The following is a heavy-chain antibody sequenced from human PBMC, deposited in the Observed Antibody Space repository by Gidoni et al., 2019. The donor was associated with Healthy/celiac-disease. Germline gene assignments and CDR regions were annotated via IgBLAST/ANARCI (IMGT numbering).Heavy chain of an antibody. D-gene: IGHD1-26*01. J-gene: IGHJ3*02. CDR1: GGSISSGSYY. CDR2: IYTSGST. CDR3: ARSGGSYFGAFDI. Sequence: QVQLQESGPELVKPSQTLSLTCTVSGGSISSGSYYWSWIRQPAGKGLEWIGRIYTSGSTNYNPSLKSRVTISVDTSKNQFSLKLSSVTAADTAVYYCARSGGSYFGAFDIWGQGTMVTVSS. V-gene: IGHV4-61*02.